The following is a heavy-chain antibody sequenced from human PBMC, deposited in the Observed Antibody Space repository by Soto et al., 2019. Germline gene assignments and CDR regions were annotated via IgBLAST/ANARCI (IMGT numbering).Heavy chain of an antibody. CDR3: ATGRSDSGWYEEHF. CDR1: GFTFTRYS. Sequence: GGSLRLSCAASGFTFTRYSMNWVRQAPGKGLEWVSSISSTTNYIYYGDSMKGRFTISRDNAKNSLYLEMNSLRAEDTAVYYCATGRSDSGWYEEHFWGQGTLVTVSS. J-gene: IGHJ4*02. CDR2: ISSTTNYI. V-gene: IGHV3-21*06. D-gene: IGHD6-19*01.